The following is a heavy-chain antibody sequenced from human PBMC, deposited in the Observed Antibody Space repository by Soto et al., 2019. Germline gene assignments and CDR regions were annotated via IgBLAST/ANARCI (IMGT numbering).Heavy chain of an antibody. CDR1: GASISSDNR. Sequence: LSLTCAVSGASISSDNRWTWVRQPPGEGLEWIGEISQSGTTKYNPSLASRVTISVDKSKNQFSLRLTSMTAADTAVYYCAKKVPAALRLYYFFGLDVWGQGTTVTVSS. J-gene: IGHJ6*02. V-gene: IGHV4-4*02. CDR2: ISQSGTT. D-gene: IGHD2-15*01. CDR3: AKKVPAALRLYYFFGLDV.